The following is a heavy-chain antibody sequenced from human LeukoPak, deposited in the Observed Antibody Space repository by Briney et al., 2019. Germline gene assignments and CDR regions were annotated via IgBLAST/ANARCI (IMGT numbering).Heavy chain of an antibody. D-gene: IGHD2-2*02. CDR1: GGSITSGSYY. J-gene: IGHJ6*03. CDR2: IYTSGST. Sequence: SQTLSLTCTVSGGSITSGSYYWSWIRQPAGKGLEWIGRIYTSGSTNYNPSLKIRVTISVDTSKNQFSLKLSSVTAADTAVYYCARDAGQDIVVVPAAIRSYYYYYMDVWGKGTTVTVSS. V-gene: IGHV4-61*02. CDR3: ARDAGQDIVVVPAAIRSYYYYYMDV.